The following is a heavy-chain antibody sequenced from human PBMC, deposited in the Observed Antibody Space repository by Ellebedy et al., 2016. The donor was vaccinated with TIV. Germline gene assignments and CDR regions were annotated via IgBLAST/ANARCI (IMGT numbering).Heavy chain of an antibody. J-gene: IGHJ3*02. Sequence: GGSLRLSXAASGFTFSSYWMSWVRQAPGKGLEWVANITQDGSEKYYVDSVKGRFTISRDNAKNSLYLQMNSLRAEDTAVYYCARSLAVADAFDIWGQGTMVTVSS. V-gene: IGHV3-7*01. CDR2: ITQDGSEK. CDR3: ARSLAVADAFDI. D-gene: IGHD6-19*01. CDR1: GFTFSSYW.